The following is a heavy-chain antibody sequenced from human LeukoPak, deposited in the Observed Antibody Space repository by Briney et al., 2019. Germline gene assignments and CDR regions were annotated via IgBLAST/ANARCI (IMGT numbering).Heavy chain of an antibody. Sequence: GGSLRLSCAASGFTVSTNYMTWVRQAPGKGLEWVSVIYAGGHTYYADSVKGRFTISRDNSKNTLYLQMNSLRAEDTAVYYCAKDWGDYDFWSGYSKRSPFDYWGQGTLVTVSS. CDR3: AKDWGDYDFWSGYSKRSPFDY. J-gene: IGHJ4*02. V-gene: IGHV3-66*01. CDR2: IYAGGHT. CDR1: GFTVSTNY. D-gene: IGHD3-3*01.